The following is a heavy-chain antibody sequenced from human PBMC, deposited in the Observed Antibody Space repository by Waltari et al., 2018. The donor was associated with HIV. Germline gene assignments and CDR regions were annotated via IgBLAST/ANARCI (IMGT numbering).Heavy chain of an antibody. CDR3: ARGWDYDFWSGLEGGKFDP. V-gene: IGHV6-1*01. CDR1: GDSVSSNSAA. J-gene: IGHJ5*02. D-gene: IGHD3-3*01. Sequence: QVQLQQSGPGLVKLSQTLSLTCAISGDSVSSNSAAWNWLRQSPRRGLEWLGRTYFRSKWYIDYAVSVKSRITTNPDTSKNHFSLQLNSVTPEDTAVYFCARGWDYDFWSGLEGGKFDPWGLGTLVTVSS. CDR2: TYFRSKWYI.